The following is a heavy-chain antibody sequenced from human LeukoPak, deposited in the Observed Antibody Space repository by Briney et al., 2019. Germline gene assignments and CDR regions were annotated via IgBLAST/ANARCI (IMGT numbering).Heavy chain of an antibody. CDR3: AKLGYCSSTSCYEVGY. V-gene: IGHV3-30*02. D-gene: IGHD2-2*01. CDR1: GFTFSSYG. J-gene: IGHJ4*02. CDR2: IRYDGGNK. Sequence: GGSLRLSCAASGFTFSSYGMHWVRQAPGKGLEWVAFIRYDGGNKYYADSVKGRFTISRDNSKNTLHLQMNSLRAEDTAVYYCAKLGYCSSTSCYEVGYWGQGTLVTVSS.